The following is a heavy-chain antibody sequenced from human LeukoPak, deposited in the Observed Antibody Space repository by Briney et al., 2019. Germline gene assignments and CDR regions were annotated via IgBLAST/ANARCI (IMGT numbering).Heavy chain of an antibody. CDR1: GFTFSSYS. D-gene: IGHD6-19*01. CDR2: ISSSSSTI. J-gene: IGHJ4*02. Sequence: GGSLRLSCAASGFTFSSYSMNWVRQAPGKGLEWVSYISSSSSTIYYADSVKGRFTISRDNAKNSLYLQMNILRAEDTAVYYCARDPYSSGWYPTDRGQGTLVTVSS. CDR3: ARDPYSSGWYPTD. V-gene: IGHV3-48*01.